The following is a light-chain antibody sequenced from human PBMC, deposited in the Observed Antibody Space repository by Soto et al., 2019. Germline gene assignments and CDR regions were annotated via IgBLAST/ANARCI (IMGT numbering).Light chain of an antibody. CDR1: TSNIENNY. CDR3: ETWDSSLSAVL. Sequence: QSVLTQPPSVSAAPGQKVTISCSGSTSNIENNYVSWYQHLPGTAPKLLIYDNDKRPSGIPDRLSGSKSGTSATLDITGLQTGDEADYYCETWDSSLSAVLFGGGTKLTVL. V-gene: IGLV1-51*01. CDR2: DND. J-gene: IGLJ2*01.